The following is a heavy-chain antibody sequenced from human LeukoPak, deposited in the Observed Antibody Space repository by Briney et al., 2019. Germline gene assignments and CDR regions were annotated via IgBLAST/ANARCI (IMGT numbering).Heavy chain of an antibody. Sequence: GGSLRLSCAASGFTFSSYGMHWVRQAPRKGLEWVAFIRYDGSTKYYADSSKGRLTISRDNSKNTLYLQMNSLRAEDTAVYYCAKDCEVRVVPYWGEGTLVTVS. CDR3: AKDCEVRVVPY. V-gene: IGHV3-30*02. CDR2: IRYDGSTK. J-gene: IGHJ4*02. D-gene: IGHD3-10*01. CDR1: GFTFSSYG.